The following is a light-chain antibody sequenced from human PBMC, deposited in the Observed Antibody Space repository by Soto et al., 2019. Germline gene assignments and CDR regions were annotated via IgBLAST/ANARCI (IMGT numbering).Light chain of an antibody. CDR3: QQYNSYHIT. Sequence: DIQMTQSPSTLSASVGDRVTITCRASQSISSWLAWYQQKPGKAPKLLIYKASSLESGVPSRFSGSGSGTEFTLTIRSLQPDDFATYYCQQYNSYHITFGQGTRLEIK. CDR2: KAS. J-gene: IGKJ5*01. CDR1: QSISSW. V-gene: IGKV1-5*03.